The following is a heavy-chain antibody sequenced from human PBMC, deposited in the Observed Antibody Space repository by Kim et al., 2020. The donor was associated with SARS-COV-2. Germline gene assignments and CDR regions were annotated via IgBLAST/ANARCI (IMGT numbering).Heavy chain of an antibody. CDR1: GGSVTSHY. CDR3: ARRIVSYFDL. Sequence: SETLSLTCTVSGGSVTSHYWSWIRQPPGKGLEWIGHFHYSGSVKYNPSLKSRGTISVDTSKNQLSLKLSSVTAADTAVYYCARRIVSYFDLWGRGTLVTVSS. V-gene: IGHV4-59*02. D-gene: IGHD1-26*01. CDR2: FHYSGSV. J-gene: IGHJ2*01.